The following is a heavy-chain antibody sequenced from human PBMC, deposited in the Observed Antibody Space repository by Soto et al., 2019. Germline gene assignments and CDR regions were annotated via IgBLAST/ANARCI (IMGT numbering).Heavy chain of an antibody. Sequence: GASVKVSCKASGGTFSSYAISWVRQAPGQGLEWMGGIIPIFGTANYAQKFQGRVTITVDESTSTAYMELSSLRSEDTAVYYCARDSLGGSYSKVSDAFDIWGQGTRVTVSS. V-gene: IGHV1-69*13. CDR1: GGTFSSYA. D-gene: IGHD1-26*01. CDR2: IIPIFGTA. J-gene: IGHJ3*02. CDR3: ARDSLGGSYSKVSDAFDI.